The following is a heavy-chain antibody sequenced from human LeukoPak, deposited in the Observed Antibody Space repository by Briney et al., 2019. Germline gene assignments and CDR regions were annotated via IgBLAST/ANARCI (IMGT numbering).Heavy chain of an antibody. CDR2: IWYDGSNK. D-gene: IGHD3-22*01. V-gene: IGHV3-33*06. J-gene: IGHJ4*02. CDR3: AKVAYDTSGYYRHVDY. CDR1: GFTFSSYG. Sequence: GGSLRLSCAASGFTFSSYGMHWVRQTPGKGLEWVAVIWYDGSNKYYADSVKGHFTISRDNSKNTLYLQMNSLRAEDTAAYYCAKVAYDTSGYYRHVDYWGQGTLVTVSS.